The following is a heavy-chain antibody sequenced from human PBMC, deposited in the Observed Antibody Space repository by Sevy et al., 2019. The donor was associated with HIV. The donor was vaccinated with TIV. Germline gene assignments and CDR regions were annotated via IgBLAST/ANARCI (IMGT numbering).Heavy chain of an antibody. CDR2: ISSSSSYI. CDR3: ARDYVVPTTIDYFYHGMDV. J-gene: IGHJ6*02. V-gene: IGHV3-21*01. CDR1: GFTFSSYN. Sequence: GGSLRLSCAASGFTFSSYNMNWVRQAPGKGLEWVSSISSSSSYIYYTDSLKGRFTISRDNAKNSLYLQMNSLTAEDTAVYYCARDYVVPTTIDYFYHGMDVWGQGTTVTVSS. D-gene: IGHD2-2*01.